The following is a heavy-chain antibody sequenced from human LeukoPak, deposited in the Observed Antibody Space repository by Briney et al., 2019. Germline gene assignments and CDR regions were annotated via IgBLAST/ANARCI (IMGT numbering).Heavy chain of an antibody. J-gene: IGHJ4*02. CDR3: ALYSSGWYVY. CDR1: GGSISSSSYY. CDR2: IYYSGST. D-gene: IGHD6-19*01. V-gene: IGHV4-39*01. Sequence: PSETLSLTCTVSGGSISSSSYYWGWLRQPPGKGLEWIGSIYYSGSTYYNPSLKSRVTISVDTSKNQFSLKLSSVTAADTAVYYCALYSSGWYVYWGQGTLVTVSS.